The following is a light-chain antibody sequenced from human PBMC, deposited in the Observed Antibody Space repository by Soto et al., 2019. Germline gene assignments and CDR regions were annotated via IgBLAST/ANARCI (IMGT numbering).Light chain of an antibody. J-gene: IGLJ2*01. V-gene: IGLV3-21*04. CDR3: QVWDSSSDHVV. CDR1: NIGSKS. CDR2: YDS. Sequence: YELTQPPSVSVAPGKTARITCGGNNIGSKSVHWYQQKPGQAPVLVIYYDSDRPSGIPERFSGYNSGNMATLTISRVEAGDEADYYCQVWDSSSDHVVFGGGTKLTVL.